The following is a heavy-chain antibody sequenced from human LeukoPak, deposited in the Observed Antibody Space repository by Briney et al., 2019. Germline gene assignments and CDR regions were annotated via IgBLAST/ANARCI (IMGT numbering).Heavy chain of an antibody. V-gene: IGHV1-18*01. J-gene: IGHJ4*02. D-gene: IGHD2-21*01. CDR1: GYTFSSYG. CDR2: ISAYSGNT. Sequence: ASVKVSCKASGYTFSSYGISWVRQAPGQGLEWMGWISAYSGNTHYAQKFQGRVTMTTDTSTTTAYMELRGLRAEDTAVYYCAKSDWAGAMASYDYWGQGTLVTVSS. CDR3: AKSDWAGAMASYDY.